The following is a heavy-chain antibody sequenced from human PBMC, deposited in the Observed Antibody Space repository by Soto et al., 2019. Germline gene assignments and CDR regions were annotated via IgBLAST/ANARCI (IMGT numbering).Heavy chain of an antibody. V-gene: IGHV4-34*01. CDR3: AGSLSGSYFWFVP. D-gene: IGHD3-10*01. CDR2: IXRSGRX. J-gene: IGHJ5*02. Sequence: LSLTCAVYCGSLSDYYWSWIRQPPGXGREWIGKIXRSGRXNSNQSLKSRVXISVDTSXXQFSLHLSYVTAEDTAVYYCAGSLSGSYFWFVPWGMGTLVTVYS. CDR1: CGSLSDYY.